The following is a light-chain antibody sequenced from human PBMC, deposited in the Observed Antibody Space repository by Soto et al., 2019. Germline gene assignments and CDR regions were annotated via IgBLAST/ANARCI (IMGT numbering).Light chain of an antibody. CDR3: ATWDDSLIAYV. V-gene: IGLV1-47*01. Sequence: QSVLTQPPSASGTPGQRVNISCSGSSSNIGSNYVYWYRQFPGTAPKLLIQRNNQRPSGVPARFSGSKSGTSASLAISGLQSEDEADYCCATWDDSLIAYVFGTGTNVTVL. CDR2: RNN. J-gene: IGLJ1*01. CDR1: SSNIGSNY.